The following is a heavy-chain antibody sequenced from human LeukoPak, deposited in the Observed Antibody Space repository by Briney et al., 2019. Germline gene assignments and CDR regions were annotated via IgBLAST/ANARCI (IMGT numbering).Heavy chain of an antibody. CDR2: ISGSGGST. CDR1: GSTFSSYA. J-gene: IGHJ4*02. Sequence: GGSLRLSCAASGSTFSSYAMSWVRQAPGKGLEWVSAISGSGGSTYYADSVKGRFTISRDNSRNTLYLQMNSLRAEDTAVYYCAKDWPFMVRGVTDYWGQGTLVTVSS. V-gene: IGHV3-23*01. D-gene: IGHD3-10*01. CDR3: AKDWPFMVRGVTDY.